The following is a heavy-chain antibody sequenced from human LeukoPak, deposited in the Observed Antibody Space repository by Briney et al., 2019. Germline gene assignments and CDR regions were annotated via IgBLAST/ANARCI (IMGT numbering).Heavy chain of an antibody. Sequence: GGSLRLSCAASGFTFSLFSMNWVRQAPGKGLEWVSSITSTSGYIYYADSMKGRFTVSRDNAKNSLYLQMNSLKAEDTAVYYCARVSDSSGYYYQDYWGQGTLVTVSS. CDR2: ITSTSGYI. J-gene: IGHJ4*02. V-gene: IGHV3-21*01. D-gene: IGHD3-22*01. CDR3: ARVSDSSGYYYQDY. CDR1: GFTFSLFS.